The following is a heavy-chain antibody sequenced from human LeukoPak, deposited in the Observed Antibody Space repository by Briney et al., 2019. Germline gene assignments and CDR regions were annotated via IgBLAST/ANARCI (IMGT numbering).Heavy chain of an antibody. CDR2: INHSGST. D-gene: IGHD3-16*02. Sequence: SETLSLTCAVYGGSFSGYYWSWIRQPPGKGLEWIGEINHSGSTNYNPSLKSRVTISVDTSKNQFSLKLSSVTAADTAVYYCARVITFGGVIVSPFRYWGQGTLVTVSS. CDR3: ARVITFGGVIVSPFRY. J-gene: IGHJ4*02. CDR1: GGSFSGYY. V-gene: IGHV4-34*01.